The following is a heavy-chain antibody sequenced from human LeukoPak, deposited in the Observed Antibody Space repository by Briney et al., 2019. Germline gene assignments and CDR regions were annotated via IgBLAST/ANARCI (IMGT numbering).Heavy chain of an antibody. J-gene: IGHJ4*02. Sequence: SETLSLTCSVSGGSISSTNYYWGWIRQPPGKGLEWIGRIYYSGSTYYNPSLKSRVTISVDTSKNQFSLKLNSVTAADTAVYYCARGQVYFDYWGQGTLVTVSS. V-gene: IGHV4-39*07. CDR2: IYYSGST. CDR3: ARGQVYFDY. CDR1: GGSISSTNYY.